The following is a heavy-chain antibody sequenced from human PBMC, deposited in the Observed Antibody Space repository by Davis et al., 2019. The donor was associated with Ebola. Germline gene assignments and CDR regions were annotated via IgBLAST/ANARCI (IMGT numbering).Heavy chain of an antibody. Sequence: SETLSLTCTVPGGSISSNSYYWGWIRQPPGKGLEWIGSIYYRGITYYNPSLKSRVTISVDTSKNQFSLKLSSVTAADTAVYYCARSTVTNGFDIWGHGTMVPVSS. CDR3: ARSTVTNGFDI. J-gene: IGHJ3*02. CDR1: GGSISSNSYY. CDR2: IYYRGIT. V-gene: IGHV4-39*01. D-gene: IGHD4-11*01.